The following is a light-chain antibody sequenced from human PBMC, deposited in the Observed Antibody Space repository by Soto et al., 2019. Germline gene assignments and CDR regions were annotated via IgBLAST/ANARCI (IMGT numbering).Light chain of an antibody. CDR1: SSDVGGYNY. Sequence: QSALTQPASVSGSPGQSITISCTGTSSDVGGYNYVSWYQKHPGIAPKLMIYEVSNRPSGVSNRFSGSKSGNTASLTISGLQADDGADYYCCSYTSSSTYVFGTGTQLTVL. V-gene: IGLV2-14*01. CDR3: CSYTSSSTYV. CDR2: EVS. J-gene: IGLJ1*01.